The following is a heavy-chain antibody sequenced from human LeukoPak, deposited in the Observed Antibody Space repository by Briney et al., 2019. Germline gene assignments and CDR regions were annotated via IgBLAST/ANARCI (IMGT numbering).Heavy chain of an antibody. CDR1: GYTFTGYY. V-gene: IGHV1-2*02. CDR2: INPNSGGT. J-gene: IGHJ3*02. Sequence: ASVKVSCKASGYTFTGYYMHWVRQAPGQGLEWMGWINPNSGGTNYAQKFRGRVTMTRDTSISTAYMELSRLRSDDTAVYYCAREDCSSTSCYNSDAFDIWGQGTMVTVSS. D-gene: IGHD2-2*02. CDR3: AREDCSSTSCYNSDAFDI.